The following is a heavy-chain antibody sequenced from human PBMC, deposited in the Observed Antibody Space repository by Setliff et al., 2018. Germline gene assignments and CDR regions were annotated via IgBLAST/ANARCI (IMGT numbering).Heavy chain of an antibody. CDR2: IIPILGIA. V-gene: IGHV1-69*10. Sequence: SVKVSCKASGGTFSSYAISWVRQAPGQGLEWMGGIIPILGIANYAQKFQGRVTITADESTSTAYMELSSLRSEDTAVYYCASDAVAGTFDYWGQGTLVTVSS. CDR1: GGTFSSYA. D-gene: IGHD6-19*01. J-gene: IGHJ4*02. CDR3: ASDAVAGTFDY.